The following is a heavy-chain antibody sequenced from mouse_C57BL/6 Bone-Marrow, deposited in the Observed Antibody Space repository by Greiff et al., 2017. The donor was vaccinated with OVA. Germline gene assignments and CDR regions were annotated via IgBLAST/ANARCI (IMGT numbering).Heavy chain of an antibody. CDR3: GDGGFAC. CDR2: YPGSGNTY. Sequence: VQLKQSGPELVKPGASVKMSCKASGYTFTDYYMHWVKQKPGKGLEWIGEIYPGSGNTYYNEKFKGKATLTADTSSSTAYMQLSSLTSEDSAVYFWEGDGGFACWGQGTLVTVSA. J-gene: IGHJ3*01. CDR1: YTFTDYYM. V-gene: IGHV1-83*01. D-gene: IGHD3-3*01.